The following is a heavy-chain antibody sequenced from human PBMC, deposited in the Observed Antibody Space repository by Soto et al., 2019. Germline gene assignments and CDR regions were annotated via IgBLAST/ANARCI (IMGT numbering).Heavy chain of an antibody. CDR2: ISYDGSNK. D-gene: IGHD4-4*01. V-gene: IGHV3-30-3*01. Sequence: HPGGSLRLSCAASGFTFSSYAIHWARQAPDKGLEWVAVISYDGSNKYYADSVKGRFTISRDNSKNTLYLQMNSLRVEDTAVYYCARGAPATVVHYGMDVWGQGTTVTVSS. J-gene: IGHJ6*02. CDR1: GFTFSSYA. CDR3: ARGAPATVVHYGMDV.